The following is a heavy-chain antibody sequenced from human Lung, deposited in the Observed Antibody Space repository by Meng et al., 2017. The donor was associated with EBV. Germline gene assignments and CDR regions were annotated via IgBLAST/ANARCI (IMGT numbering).Heavy chain of an antibody. V-gene: IGHV4-4*07. CDR2: FHTSGGT. Sequence: QMTEARTRRTKPSDTLTLTSTVSGGSSNSYSGNWLRQPVGKGLAWIGRFHTSGGTKYNPSLKSRVTMSVDMSKSQLSLNLNSVTAADTAVYYCAADPLLDDYGNSFDYWGQGTLVTVSS. J-gene: IGHJ4*02. CDR3: AADPLLDDYGNSFDY. CDR1: GGSSNSYS. D-gene: IGHD4-11*01.